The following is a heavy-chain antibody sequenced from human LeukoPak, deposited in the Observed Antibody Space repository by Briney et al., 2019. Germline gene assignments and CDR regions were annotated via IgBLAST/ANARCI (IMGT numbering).Heavy chain of an antibody. CDR3: AKAAYSSSWGYYYYYMDV. V-gene: IGHV1-69*13. CDR2: IIPIFGTA. CDR1: GGTFSSYA. D-gene: IGHD6-13*01. J-gene: IGHJ6*03. Sequence: GASVKVSCKASGGTFSSYAISWVRQAPGQGLEWMGGIIPIFGTANYAQKFQGRVTITADESTSTAYMELSSLRSEDTAVYYCAKAAYSSSWGYYYYYMDVWGKGTTVTISS.